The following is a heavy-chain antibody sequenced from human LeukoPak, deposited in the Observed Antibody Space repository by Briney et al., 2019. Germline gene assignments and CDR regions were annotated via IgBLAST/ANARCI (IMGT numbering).Heavy chain of an antibody. D-gene: IGHD1-26*01. CDR2: IWYDGSNK. J-gene: IGHJ4*02. V-gene: IGHV3-33*06. CDR3: AKDTPPSGSYVDY. Sequence: PGRSLRLSCAASGFTFSSYGMHWVRQAPGKGLEWVAVIWYDGSNKYYADSVKGRFTISRDNSKNTLYLQMNSLRAEDTAVYYCAKDTPPSGSYVDYWGQGTLVTVSS. CDR1: GFTFSSYG.